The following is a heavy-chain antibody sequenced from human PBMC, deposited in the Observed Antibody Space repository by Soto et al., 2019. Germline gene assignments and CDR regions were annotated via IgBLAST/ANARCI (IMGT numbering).Heavy chain of an antibody. V-gene: IGHV4-30-4*01. CDR2: IYYSGST. D-gene: IGHD2-8*01. CDR3: AKDKLGYCTNGVCYKVVNYYGMDV. CDR1: GGSISSGDYY. Sequence: SETLSLTCTVSGGSISSGDYYWSWIRQPPGKGLEWIGYIYYSGSTYYNPSLKSRVTISVDRSKNQFSLKLSSVTAADTAVYYCAKDKLGYCTNGVCYKVVNYYGMDVWGQGTTVTVSS. J-gene: IGHJ6*02.